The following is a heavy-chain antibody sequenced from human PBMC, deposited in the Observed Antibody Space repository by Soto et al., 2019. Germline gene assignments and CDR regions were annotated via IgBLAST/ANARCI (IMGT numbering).Heavy chain of an antibody. CDR3: AKGLSNFDYYYMDV. CDR2: IISSGGST. Sequence: GFLRLSCAASGFTFSSYARSWVRQAPGKGLEWVSAIISSGGSTYYADSVKGRFPISRDNSKNTLYLQLNSLRAEDTAVYYCAKGLSNFDYYYMDVWGKGTTVTVSS. J-gene: IGHJ6*03. CDR1: GFTFSSYA. D-gene: IGHD4-4*01. V-gene: IGHV3-23*01.